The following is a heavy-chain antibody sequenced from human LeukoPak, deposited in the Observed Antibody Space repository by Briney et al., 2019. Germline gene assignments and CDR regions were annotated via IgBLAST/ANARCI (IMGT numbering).Heavy chain of an antibody. CDR2: ISGDGGST. V-gene: IGHV3-43*02. CDR1: GFTFDDYA. D-gene: IGHD3-16*02. Sequence: GGSLRLSCAASGFTFDDYAMHWVRQAPGKGLEWVSLISGDGGSTYYADSVKGRFTISRDNSKNSLYLQMNSLRTEDTALYYCAKDMITFGGVITCFDYWGQGTLVTVSS. CDR3: AKDMITFGGVITCFDY. J-gene: IGHJ4*02.